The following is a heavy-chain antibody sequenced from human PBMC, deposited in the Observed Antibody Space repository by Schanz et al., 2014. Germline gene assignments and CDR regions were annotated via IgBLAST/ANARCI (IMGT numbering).Heavy chain of an antibody. J-gene: IGHJ4*02. CDR3: ARGRGSTYYIDY. CDR2: ISGSGVST. CDR1: GFSFSSYA. Sequence: EVQLVESGGGLVQPGGSLRLSCAASGFSFSSYAINWVRQAPGKGLEWVSSISGSGVSTYYADSVKGRFTISRDNSRNMLYLQMNSLRGEDTAVYYCARGRGSTYYIDYWGQGALVTVSS. V-gene: IGHV3-23*04. D-gene: IGHD3-10*01.